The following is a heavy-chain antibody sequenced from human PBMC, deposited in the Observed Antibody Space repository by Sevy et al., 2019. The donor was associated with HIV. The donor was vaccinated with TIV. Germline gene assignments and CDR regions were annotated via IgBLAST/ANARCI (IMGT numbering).Heavy chain of an antibody. CDR3: AREAYRYYYGSGSQPYDAFDI. V-gene: IGHV3-30*04. CDR2: ISYDGSNK. D-gene: IGHD3-10*01. J-gene: IGHJ3*02. Sequence: GGSLRLSCAASGFTFSSYAMHWVRHAPGKGLEWVAVISYDGSNKYYADSVKGRFTISRDNSKNTLYLQMNSLRAEDTAVYYCAREAYRYYYGSGSQPYDAFDIWGQGTMVTVSS. CDR1: GFTFSSYA.